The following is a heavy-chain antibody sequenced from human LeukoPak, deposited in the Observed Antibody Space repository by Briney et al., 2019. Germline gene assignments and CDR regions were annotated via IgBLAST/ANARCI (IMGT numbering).Heavy chain of an antibody. J-gene: IGHJ4*02. V-gene: IGHV4-31*03. CDR3: ARSGNYGGAY. D-gene: IGHD4-17*01. CDR1: GVSISSINYY. Sequence: SETLSLTCNVSGVSISSINYYWSWIRQHPGKGLEWIAYIYYSGSTSYNPSLKSRVTISVDTSKNQFSLKLSSVTAADTAVYYCARSGNYGGAYWGPGTLVTVSS. CDR2: IYYSGST.